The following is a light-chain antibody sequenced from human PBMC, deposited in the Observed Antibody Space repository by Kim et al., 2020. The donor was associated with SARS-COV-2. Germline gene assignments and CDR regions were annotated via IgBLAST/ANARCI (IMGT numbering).Light chain of an antibody. J-gene: IGLJ2*01. Sequence: VSPTQTASSTCSGNEWGNKYGCWYQQKPGPSPVLVIFKESTRPAAVPVRFSGSNSGATAALTSSETQAVDEDDRDSRAWNRNAVVFGGGTQLTVL. CDR3: RAWNRNAVV. CDR2: KES. V-gene: IGLV3-1*01. CDR1: EWGNKY.